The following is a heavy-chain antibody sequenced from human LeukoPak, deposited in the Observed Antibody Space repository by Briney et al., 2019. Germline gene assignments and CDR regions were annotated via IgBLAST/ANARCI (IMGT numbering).Heavy chain of an antibody. V-gene: IGHV3-21*01. D-gene: IGHD3-10*01. CDR2: ISMSSSYM. J-gene: IGHJ4*02. Sequence: GGSLTLSCVASGFRFSRYVMKGVRQAPGKGLEWVSTISMSSSYMYYADSVRGRFTISRDNVKNSLFLQMTRLRAEDAAVYYCAREDYSSGNPTIDHWGQGSLVTVSS. CDR3: AREDYSSGNPTIDH. CDR1: GFRFSRYV.